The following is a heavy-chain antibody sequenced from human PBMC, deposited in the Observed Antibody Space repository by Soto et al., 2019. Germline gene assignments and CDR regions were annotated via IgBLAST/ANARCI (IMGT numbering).Heavy chain of an antibody. J-gene: IGHJ4*02. D-gene: IGHD5-18*01. Sequence: LSLTCAVYSGSFSGYYWSWIRQPPGKGLEWIGEINHSGSTNYNPSLKSRVTISVDTSKKQFSLKLTSVTAADTAVYYCARGQDTAMVTVFDYWGQGTLVTVSS. CDR2: INHSGST. CDR1: SGSFSGYY. CDR3: ARGQDTAMVTVFDY. V-gene: IGHV4-34*01.